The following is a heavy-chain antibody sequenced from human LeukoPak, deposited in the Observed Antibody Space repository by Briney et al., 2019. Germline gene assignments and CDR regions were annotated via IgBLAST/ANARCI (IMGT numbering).Heavy chain of an antibody. CDR2: IYSGGST. CDR1: GFTFSSYW. Sequence: GGSLRLSCAVSGFTFSSYWMTWVRQAPGKGLEWVSVIYSGGSTYYADSVKGRFTISRDNSKNTLYLQMNSLRAEDTAVYYCARTYGDYASYYYYYYMDVWGKGTTVTVSS. D-gene: IGHD4-17*01. CDR3: ARTYGDYASYYYYYYMDV. V-gene: IGHV3-66*02. J-gene: IGHJ6*03.